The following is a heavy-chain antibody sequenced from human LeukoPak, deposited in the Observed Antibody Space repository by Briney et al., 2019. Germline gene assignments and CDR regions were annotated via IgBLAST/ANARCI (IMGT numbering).Heavy chain of an antibody. Sequence: PGKSLRLSCAASGFSFGTYAMHWVRQAPRKGLEWVALILYDGSLENTADSVRGRFIISRDNSKNTPFLQMNSLRIEDTAVYYCARGAILGGYNLIDDWGQGTLVTVSS. CDR3: ARGAILGGYNLIDD. D-gene: IGHD1-26*01. CDR1: GFSFGTYA. J-gene: IGHJ4*02. CDR2: ILYDGSLE. V-gene: IGHV3-30*04.